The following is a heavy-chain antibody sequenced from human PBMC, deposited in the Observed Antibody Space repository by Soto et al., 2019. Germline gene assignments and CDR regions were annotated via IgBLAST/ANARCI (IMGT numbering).Heavy chain of an antibody. J-gene: IGHJ4*02. CDR1: GGAFSSYT. CDR2: IIPILGIA. Sequence: ASVKVSCKASGGAFSSYTISWVRQAPGQGLEWMGRIIPILGIANYAQKFQGRVTITADKSTSTAYMELSSLRSEDTAVYYCARSSIGVARAARFGYWGQGILVTV. CDR3: ARSSIGVARAARFGY. V-gene: IGHV1-69*02. D-gene: IGHD6-19*01.